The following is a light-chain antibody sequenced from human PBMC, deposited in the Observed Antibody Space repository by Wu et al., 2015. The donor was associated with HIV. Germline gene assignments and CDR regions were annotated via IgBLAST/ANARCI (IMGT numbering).Light chain of an antibody. CDR2: GAS. V-gene: IGKV3-20*01. J-gene: IGKJ1*01. CDR3: QKYNTAPWT. CDR1: QSVNRNY. Sequence: EIVLTQSPGTLSLSPGERATLSCRASQSVNRNYLAWYQQKPGQAPRLLIYGASSRATGFPDRFSGSGSGTDFTLTISSLQPEDVATYYCQKYNTAPWTFGQGTKVEMK.